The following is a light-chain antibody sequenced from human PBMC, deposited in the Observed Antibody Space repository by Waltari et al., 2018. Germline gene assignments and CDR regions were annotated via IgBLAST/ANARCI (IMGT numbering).Light chain of an antibody. CDR3: QKYNDVPQP. J-gene: IGKJ4*01. CDR1: QGIGIH. CDR2: AAS. V-gene: IGKV1-27*01. Sequence: TQSPSSLSASVGDRVIITCRASQGIGIHLAWYQQKPGKVPKALIYAASTLHSGVPSRFSGSGSGTDFTLTISSLQPEDFATYYCQKYNDVPQPFGGGTRVEIK.